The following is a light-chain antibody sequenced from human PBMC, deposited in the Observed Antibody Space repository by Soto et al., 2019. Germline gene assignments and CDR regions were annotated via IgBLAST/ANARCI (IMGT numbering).Light chain of an antibody. J-gene: IGKJ2*01. CDR1: RSVSSN. V-gene: IGKV3-15*01. Sequence: EIVMTQSPATLSVSPGERATLSCRASRSVSSNLAWYQQKPGQAPRLLMYGASTRATGIPARFSGSGSGTEFTLTISSLQSEDFATFYCQQYKVYPYTFGQGTRLDI. CDR2: GAS. CDR3: QQYKVYPYT.